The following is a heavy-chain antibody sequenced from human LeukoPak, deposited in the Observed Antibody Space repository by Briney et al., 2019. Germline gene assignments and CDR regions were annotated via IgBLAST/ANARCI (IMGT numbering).Heavy chain of an antibody. CDR1: GFTFSSYA. D-gene: IGHD3-10*01. CDR2: ISGSGGST. Sequence: GGSLRLSCGASGFTFSSYAMSWVRQAPGKGLEWVSAISGSGGSTYYADSVKGRFTISRDNSKNTLYLQMNSLRAEDTAVYYCAKELPWFGELLTASDYWGQGTLVTVSS. CDR3: AKELPWFGELLTASDY. V-gene: IGHV3-23*01. J-gene: IGHJ4*02.